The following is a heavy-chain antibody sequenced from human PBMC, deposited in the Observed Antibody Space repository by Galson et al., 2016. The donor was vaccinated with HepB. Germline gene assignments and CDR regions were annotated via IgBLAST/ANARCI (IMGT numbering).Heavy chain of an antibody. Sequence: SLRLSCAASGFSFRNFVIHWVRQAPGKGLEWVAVMSSAGGVKLYADSVKGRFTISRDNSKSTLYLQMNSLKTEDTALYYCSRGTVASMIRYDYWGQGTLVTVSS. D-gene: IGHD4-17*01. CDR2: MSSAGGVK. V-gene: IGHV3-30-3*01. CDR1: GFSFRNFV. CDR3: SRGTVASMIRYDY. J-gene: IGHJ4*02.